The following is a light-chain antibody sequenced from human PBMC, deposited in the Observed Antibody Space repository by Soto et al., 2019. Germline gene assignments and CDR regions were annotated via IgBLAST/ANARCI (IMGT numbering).Light chain of an antibody. CDR2: DVN. V-gene: IGLV2-14*03. J-gene: IGLJ1*01. CDR1: SSGVGAYNY. CDR3: CSYTTSSTYV. Sequence: QSALTQPASVSGSPGQSIALSCTGTSSGVGAYNYVSWYQQHPGKAPKLMIYDVNNRPSGVSNRFSGSKSGNTASLTISGLQAEDEADYYCCSYTTSSTYVFGTGTKVTVL.